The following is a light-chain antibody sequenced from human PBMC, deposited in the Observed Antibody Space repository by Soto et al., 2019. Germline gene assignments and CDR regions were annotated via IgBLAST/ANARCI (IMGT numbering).Light chain of an antibody. V-gene: IGKV1-9*01. CDR3: QQLNSYPPT. Sequence: DIQMTQSPSSLSASVGDRVTITCRASQGISSYLAWYQQKPGKAPKLLIYAASTLQSGVPSRFSGSGSGTGFTLTISSLQPEDFATYYCQQLNSYPPTFGQGTRLEIK. CDR2: AAS. CDR1: QGISSY. J-gene: IGKJ5*01.